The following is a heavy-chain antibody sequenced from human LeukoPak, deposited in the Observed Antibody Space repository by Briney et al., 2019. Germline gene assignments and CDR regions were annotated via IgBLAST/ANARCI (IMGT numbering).Heavy chain of an antibody. CDR1: GFTFSSYW. V-gene: IGHV3-74*01. CDR2: INSDGSTT. D-gene: IGHD6-19*01. J-gene: IGHJ4*02. Sequence: PGGSLRLSCAASGFTFSSYWMHWVRQVPGKGLVWVSRINSDGSTTNYADSVKGRFTISRDNAKNTLDLHMNSLTAEDTAVYYCASKRYSSGWYEVWGQGTLVTVSS. CDR3: ASKRYSSGWYEV.